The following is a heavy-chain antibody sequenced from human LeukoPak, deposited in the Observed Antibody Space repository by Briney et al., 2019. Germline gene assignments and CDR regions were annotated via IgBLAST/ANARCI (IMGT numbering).Heavy chain of an antibody. J-gene: IGHJ3*02. CDR1: GFTFSSYE. V-gene: IGHV3-48*03. Sequence: TGGSLRLSCAASGFTFSSYEMNWVRQAPGKGLEWVSYISSSGSTIYYADSVKGRFTISRDNAKNSLYLQMNSLSAEDTAVYYCARVSQPDAFDIWGQGTMVTVSS. CDR3: ARVSQPDAFDI. CDR2: ISSSGSTI.